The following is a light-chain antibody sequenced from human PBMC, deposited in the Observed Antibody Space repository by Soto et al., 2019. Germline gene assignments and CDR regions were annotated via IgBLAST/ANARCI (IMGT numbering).Light chain of an antibody. CDR3: QQYGSSSWT. V-gene: IGKV3-20*01. J-gene: IGKJ1*01. Sequence: EIVLTQSPGTLSLSPGERATLSCRASQSVSSSYLAWYQQKPGQAPRLLIYGTSSRATAIPDRFSGSGSGTDFTLTISRLEPEDFAAYYCQQYGSSSWTFGQGTKVDI. CDR2: GTS. CDR1: QSVSSSY.